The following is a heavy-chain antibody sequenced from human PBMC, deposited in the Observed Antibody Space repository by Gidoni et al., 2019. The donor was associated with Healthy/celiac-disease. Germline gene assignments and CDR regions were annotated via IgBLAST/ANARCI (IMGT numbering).Heavy chain of an antibody. CDR2: IYYSGST. D-gene: IGHD6-19*01. CDR1: GGSISSGGYY. V-gene: IGHV4-31*03. Sequence: QVQLQESGPGLVKPSQTLSLTCTVPGGSISSGGYYWSLIRQHPGKGLRWIGYIYYSGSTYYNPSLKSRVTISVDTSKNQFSLKLSSVTAADTAVYYCARDDVAVAGTDYWGQGTLVTVSS. J-gene: IGHJ4*02. CDR3: ARDDVAVAGTDY.